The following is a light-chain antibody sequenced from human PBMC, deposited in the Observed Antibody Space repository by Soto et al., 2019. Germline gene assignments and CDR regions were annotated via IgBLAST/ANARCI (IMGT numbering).Light chain of an antibody. V-gene: IGLV1-40*01. CDR1: SSNIGAGYD. CDR3: QSYDSSLSGSVV. CDR2: ANT. J-gene: IGLJ2*01. Sequence: QSVLTQPPSVSGAPGQRVTISCTGSSSNIGAGYDVHWYQQLPGTAPKLLIYANTNRPSGVPDRFSGSKSGTSASRAITGLQAEDEADYYCQSYDSSLSGSVVFGVGTKLTVL.